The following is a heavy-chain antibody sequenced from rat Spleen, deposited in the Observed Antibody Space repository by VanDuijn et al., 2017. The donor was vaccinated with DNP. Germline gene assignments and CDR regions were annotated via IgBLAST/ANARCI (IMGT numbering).Heavy chain of an antibody. J-gene: IGHJ2*01. V-gene: IGHV2S12*01. Sequence: QVQLKESGPGLVQPSQTLSLTCTVSGFSLTSYGVSWVRQPPGKGLEWMSSISSGGDTYYNPSLKSRLSISRDTSKSQVFLKVNSLHTDDTAIYFCTRDLKRYFDYWGQGVMVTVSS. CDR3: TRDLKRYFDY. CDR2: ISSGGDT. D-gene: IGHD2-1*01. CDR1: GFSLTSYG.